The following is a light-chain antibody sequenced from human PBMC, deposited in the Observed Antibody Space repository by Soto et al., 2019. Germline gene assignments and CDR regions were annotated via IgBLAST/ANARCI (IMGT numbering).Light chain of an antibody. Sequence: QSALTQPASVSGSPGQSITISCTGTSSDVGAYNSVSWYQQLPGKAPKLMIYEVTKRPAGVPDRFSGSKSGNTASLTVSGLQAEDEADYYCSSDAGNYNYVFGTGTKLTVL. V-gene: IGLV2-8*01. CDR2: EVT. CDR3: SSDAGNYNYV. J-gene: IGLJ1*01. CDR1: SSDVGAYNS.